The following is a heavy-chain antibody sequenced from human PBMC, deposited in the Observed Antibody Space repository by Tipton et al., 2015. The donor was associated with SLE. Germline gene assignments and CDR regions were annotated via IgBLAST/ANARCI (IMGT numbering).Heavy chain of an antibody. CDR1: GYSISSGYY. CDR2: IYHSGST. D-gene: IGHD1-1*01. CDR3: ARDLRSGYGLGWFDP. V-gene: IGHV4-38-2*02. J-gene: IGHJ5*02. Sequence: LRLSCAVSGYSISSGYYWGWIRQPPGKGLEWIGSIYHSGSTYYNPPLKSRVTISVDTSKNQFSLKLSSVTAADTAVYYCARDLRSGYGLGWFDPWGQGTLVTVSS.